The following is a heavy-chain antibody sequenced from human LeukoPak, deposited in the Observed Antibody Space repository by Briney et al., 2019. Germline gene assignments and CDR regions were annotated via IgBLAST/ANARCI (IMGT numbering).Heavy chain of an antibody. CDR1: GYDFINYG. Sequence: GASVKVSCKASGYDFINYGISWVRQAPGQGLEWMGWRSIYNGNTDYKLQGRVTMTTDTSTSTAYMEVRSLRSDDKAVYYCARGGPFPSGSSSREYYLDYWGQGTLVTVSS. CDR3: ARGGPFPSGSSSREYYLDY. CDR2: RSIYNGNT. V-gene: IGHV1-18*01. J-gene: IGHJ4*02. D-gene: IGHD6-6*01.